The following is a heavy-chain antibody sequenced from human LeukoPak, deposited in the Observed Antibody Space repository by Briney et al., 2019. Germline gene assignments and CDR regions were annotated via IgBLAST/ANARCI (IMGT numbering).Heavy chain of an antibody. CDR2: IKQDGSEK. CDR1: GFTFSSYW. Sequence: GGSLRLSCAASGFTFSSYWMSWVRQAPGKGLEWGANIKQDGSEKYYVDSVKGRFTISRDNAKNSLYLQMNSLRAEDTAVYYCARDNSGYDLNWFDPWGQGTLVTVSS. V-gene: IGHV3-7*01. J-gene: IGHJ5*02. D-gene: IGHD5-12*01. CDR3: ARDNSGYDLNWFDP.